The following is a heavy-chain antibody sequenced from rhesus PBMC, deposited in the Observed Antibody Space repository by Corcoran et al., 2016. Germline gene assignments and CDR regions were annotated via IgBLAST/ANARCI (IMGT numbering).Heavy chain of an antibody. J-gene: IGHJ4*01. Sequence: QVQLQESGPGLVKPSETLSLTCAVSGGSISSSYYYWSWIRQAPGKGLEWIGYIPYRVSTRYTPSLTSRVTISRDTSKTQFSLKLSSVTAADTAVYYCARRLVGTFDYWGQGVLVTVSS. V-gene: IGHV4-122*02. CDR2: IPYRVST. CDR3: ARRLVGTFDY. D-gene: IGHD1-44*01. CDR1: GGSISSSYYY.